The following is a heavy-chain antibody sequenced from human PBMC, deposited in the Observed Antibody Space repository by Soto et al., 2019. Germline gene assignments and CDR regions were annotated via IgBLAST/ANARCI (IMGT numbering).Heavy chain of an antibody. D-gene: IGHD1-7*01. V-gene: IGHV1-8*01. J-gene: IGHJ6*02. CDR1: GYTFTSYD. CDR2: MNPNSGNT. Sequence: QVQLVQSGAEVKKPGASVKVSCKASGYTFTSYDINWVRQATGQGLEWMGWMNPNSGNTGYAQKFQGRVTMTRSTSISTAYMELSSLRSEDTAVYYCARGHKLELRTDYYYGMDVWGQGTTVTVSS. CDR3: ARGHKLELRTDYYYGMDV.